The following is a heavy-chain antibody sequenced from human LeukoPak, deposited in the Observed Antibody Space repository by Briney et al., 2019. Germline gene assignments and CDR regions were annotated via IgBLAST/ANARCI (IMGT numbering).Heavy chain of an antibody. CDR2: INPNSGGT. CDR3: ATIPWGSYNFDY. D-gene: IGHD3-16*01. CDR1: GYTFTSYG. J-gene: IGHJ4*02. Sequence: ASVKVSCKASGYTFTSYGISWVRQAPGQGLEWMGWINPNSGGTNYAQKFQGRVTMTRDTSISTAYMELSRLRSDDTAVYYCATIPWGSYNFDYWGQGTLVTVSS. V-gene: IGHV1-2*02.